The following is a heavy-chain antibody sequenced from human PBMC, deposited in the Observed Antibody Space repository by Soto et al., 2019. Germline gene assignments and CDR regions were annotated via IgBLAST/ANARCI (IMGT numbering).Heavy chain of an antibody. CDR2: ISYDGSNK. CDR1: GFTFSSYG. CDR3: AKDWDSGYDRYYFDY. D-gene: IGHD5-12*01. V-gene: IGHV3-30*18. Sequence: GSLRLSCAASGFTFSSYGMHWVRQAPGKGLEWVAVISYDGSNKYYADSVKGRFTISRDNSKNTLYLQMNSLRAEDTAVYYCAKDWDSGYDRYYFDYWGQGTLVTVSS. J-gene: IGHJ4*02.